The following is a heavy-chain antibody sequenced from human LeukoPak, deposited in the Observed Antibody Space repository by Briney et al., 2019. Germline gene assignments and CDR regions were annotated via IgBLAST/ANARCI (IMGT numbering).Heavy chain of an antibody. CDR3: TRVSSSWYPCDY. CDR2: IYSDNT. D-gene: IGHD6-13*01. J-gene: IGHJ4*02. Sequence: GGSLRLSCTVSGFTVSSNSMSWVRQAPGKGLEWVSFIYSDNTHYSDSVKGRFTISRDNSKNTLYLQMNSLRAEDAAVYYCTRVSSSWYPCDYWGQGTLVAVSS. V-gene: IGHV3-53*01. CDR1: GFTVSSNS.